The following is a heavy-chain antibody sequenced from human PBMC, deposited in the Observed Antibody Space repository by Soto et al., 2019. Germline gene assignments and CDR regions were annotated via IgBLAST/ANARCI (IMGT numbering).Heavy chain of an antibody. CDR1: GDTFSSYA. V-gene: IGHV1-69*13. Sequence: SVKVSCKASGDTFSSYAISWVRQAPGQGLEWMGGIIPIVGTANYAQKFQGRVTITADQFTSTAYMELSSLRSEDTAVYYCARHTLGYTSGWPNCFDPWGQGTPVTVSS. J-gene: IGHJ5*02. D-gene: IGHD6-19*01. CDR3: ARHTLGYTSGWPNCFDP. CDR2: IIPIVGTA.